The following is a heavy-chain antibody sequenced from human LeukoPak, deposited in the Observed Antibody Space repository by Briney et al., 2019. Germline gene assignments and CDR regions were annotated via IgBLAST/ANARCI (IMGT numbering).Heavy chain of an antibody. J-gene: IGHJ4*02. Sequence: SETLSLTCSVSGGSISSYYWSWIRQPPGKGLEWIGEIHPSGSTNYNPSLKSRVTISVDTSKNQFSLNLSSVTAADTAVYYCARGRFWSGYYTFDSWGQGTLVTVSS. V-gene: IGHV4-4*08. D-gene: IGHD3-3*01. CDR2: IHPSGST. CDR3: ARGRFWSGYYTFDS. CDR1: GGSISSYY.